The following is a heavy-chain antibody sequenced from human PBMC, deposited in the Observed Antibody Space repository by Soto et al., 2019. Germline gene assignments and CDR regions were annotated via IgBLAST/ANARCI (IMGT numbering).Heavy chain of an antibody. Sequence: ASVKVSCKASGYTFTSYAMHWVRQAPGQRLEWMGWINAGNGNTKYSQKFQGRVTITRDTSASTAYMELSSLRSEDTAVYYCARDRLFTMVRGVIPYYFDYWGQGTLVTVSS. J-gene: IGHJ4*02. CDR1: GYTFTSYA. CDR3: ARDRLFTMVRGVIPYYFDY. D-gene: IGHD3-10*01. V-gene: IGHV1-3*01. CDR2: INAGNGNT.